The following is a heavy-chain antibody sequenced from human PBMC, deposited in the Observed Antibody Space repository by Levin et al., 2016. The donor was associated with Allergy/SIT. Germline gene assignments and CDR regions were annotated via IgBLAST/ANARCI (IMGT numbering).Heavy chain of an antibody. J-gene: IGHJ4*02. CDR2: IYYTGST. CDR3: ARLGGVGSSHYPFDH. Sequence: WIRQPPGKGLECIGYIYYTGSTTYNPSLKSRVTISVDTSKNQFSLKLTSVTAADTAVYYCARLGGVGSSHYPFDHWGQGTLVTVSS. D-gene: IGHD2-15*01. V-gene: IGHV4-59*01.